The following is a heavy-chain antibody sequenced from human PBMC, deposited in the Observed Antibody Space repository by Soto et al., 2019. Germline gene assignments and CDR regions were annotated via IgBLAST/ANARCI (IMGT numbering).Heavy chain of an antibody. V-gene: IGHV3-15*01. D-gene: IGHD6-6*01. CDR2: IKSKTDGGTT. CDR1: GFTFSNAW. J-gene: IGHJ5*02. Sequence: GGSLRLSCAASGFTFSNAWMSWVRQAPGKGLEWVGRIKSKTDGGTTDYAAPVKGRFTISRDDSKNTLYLQMNSLKTEDTAVYYCTTDPEYSSSSRFDPWGQGTLVTVSS. CDR3: TTDPEYSSSSRFDP.